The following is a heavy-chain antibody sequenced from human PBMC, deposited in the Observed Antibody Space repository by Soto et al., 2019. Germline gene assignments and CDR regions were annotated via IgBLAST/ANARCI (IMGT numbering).Heavy chain of an antibody. V-gene: IGHV3-13*01. CDR3: CRGDYKDDYYYYMDV. J-gene: IGHJ6*03. CDR2: IGTAGDT. CDR1: GFNFSNYD. D-gene: IGHD4-17*01. Sequence: EVQLVESGGGLVQPGGPLRLSCAASGFNFSNYDMHWVRQAIGKGLEWVSAIGTAGDTSYAGSVKGRFTISRENAKNSLFLQINSLRAGDTAVYYCCRGDYKDDYYYYMDVWGKGSTVTVSS.